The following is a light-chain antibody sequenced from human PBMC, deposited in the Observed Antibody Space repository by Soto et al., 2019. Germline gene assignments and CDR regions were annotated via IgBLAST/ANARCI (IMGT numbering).Light chain of an antibody. CDR3: ASWDTDVNAV. CDR2: DDD. Sequence: QSALTQPASVSGSPGQSITISCTGTSSDVGGYNYVSWYQHFPGTAPKLLIYDDDRRPSGIPDRFSASKSGTSATLRIARVQPGDEADYYCASWDTDVNAVFGGGTKVTVL. V-gene: IGLV2-14*01. J-gene: IGLJ2*01. CDR1: SSDVGGYNY.